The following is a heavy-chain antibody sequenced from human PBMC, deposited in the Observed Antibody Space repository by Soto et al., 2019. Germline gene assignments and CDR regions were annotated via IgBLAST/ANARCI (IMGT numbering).Heavy chain of an antibody. CDR1: GGSISSGGYY. CDR3: ARARRGGTQIDY. Sequence: QVQLQESGPGLVKPSQTLSLTCTVSGGSISSGGYYWSWIRQHPGKGLEWIGYIYYSGSTYYNPSIKRRVTMSVDTSKNKFSLKRSSVTAADKAVYYCARARRGGTQIDYWGQGTLVTVSS. V-gene: IGHV4-31*03. D-gene: IGHD1-7*01. J-gene: IGHJ4*02. CDR2: IYYSGST.